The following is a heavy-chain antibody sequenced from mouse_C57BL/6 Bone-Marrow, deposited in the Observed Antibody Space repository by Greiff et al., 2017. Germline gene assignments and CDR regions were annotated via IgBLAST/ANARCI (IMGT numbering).Heavy chain of an antibody. Sequence: VQLKESGPELVKPGASVKISCKASGYSFTGYYMNWVKQSPEKSLEWIVEINPSTGGTTYNQKFKAKATLTVDKSSSTAYMQLKSLTPAESAVYDCARNTTVVAGHYFDYWGQGTTLPVSS. V-gene: IGHV1-42*01. J-gene: IGHJ2*01. CDR3: ARNTTVVAGHYFDY. CDR2: INPSTGGT. D-gene: IGHD1-1*01. CDR1: GYSFTGYY.